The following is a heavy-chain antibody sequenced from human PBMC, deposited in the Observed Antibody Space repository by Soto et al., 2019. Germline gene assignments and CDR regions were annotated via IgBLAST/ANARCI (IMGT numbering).Heavy chain of an antibody. CDR1: GYTFTSYG. CDR2: ISAYNGNT. D-gene: IGHD6-19*01. V-gene: IGHV1-18*01. J-gene: IGHJ4*02. CDR3: ARDSYSSGWYIGYFDY. Sequence: ASVKVSCKASGYTFTSYGISWVRQAPGQGLEWMGWISAYNGNTNYAQKLQGRVTMTTDTSTSTAYMELRSLRSDDTAVYYCARDSYSSGWYIGYFDYWGQGTLVTVSS.